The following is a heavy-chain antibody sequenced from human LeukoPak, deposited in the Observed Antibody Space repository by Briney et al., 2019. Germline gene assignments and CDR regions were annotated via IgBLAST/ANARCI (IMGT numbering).Heavy chain of an antibody. Sequence: SETLSLTCTVSGDPINSYYWSWIRQPPGKGLEWIGHIYYSGSTNYNPSLKSRVTISIDTSKKQFSLKLSSVTAADTAVYYCARTAYARFFDLWGRGTLVTVSS. V-gene: IGHV4-59*01. J-gene: IGHJ2*01. CDR2: IYYSGST. CDR1: GDPINSYY. CDR3: ARTAYARFFDL. D-gene: IGHD2-21*01.